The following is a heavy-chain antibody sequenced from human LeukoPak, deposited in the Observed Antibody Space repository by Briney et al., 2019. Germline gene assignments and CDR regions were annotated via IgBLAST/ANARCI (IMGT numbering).Heavy chain of an antibody. CDR3: ARRKIAVAALDY. V-gene: IGHV1-2*02. D-gene: IGHD6-19*01. CDR1: GYTFTGYY. Sequence: GASVKVSCTASGYTFTGYYMHWVRQAPGQGLEWMGWINPNSGGTNYAQKFQGRVTMTRDTSISTAYMELSRLRSDDTAVYYCARRKIAVAALDYWGQGTLVTVSS. J-gene: IGHJ4*02. CDR2: INPNSGGT.